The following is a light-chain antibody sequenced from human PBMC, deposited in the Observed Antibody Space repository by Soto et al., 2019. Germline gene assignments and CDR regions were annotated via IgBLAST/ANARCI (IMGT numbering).Light chain of an antibody. CDR3: QQDGNSPET. CDR2: GAS. J-gene: IGKJ1*01. CDR1: QSVSFTY. Sequence: SQSVSFTYLAWYQQKPGQAPRLLIYGASSRATGIPDRFSGSGSGTDFTLTISRLEPEELAVYYCQQDGNSPETIGQGTKVDIK. V-gene: IGKV3-20*01.